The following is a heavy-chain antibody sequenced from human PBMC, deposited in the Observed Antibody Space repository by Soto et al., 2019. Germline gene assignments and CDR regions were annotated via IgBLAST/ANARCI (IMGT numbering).Heavy chain of an antibody. Sequence: PGGSLRLPCAPSGITFSNAWMSWVRQAPAKGLGWVARIKSKTDGGTTDYAPPVKGRFTISGDDSNNTLYLQMTSLKPEDTDVYYCTTWIDYSSDSSGSRVRHLDYWGQGTLVTVSS. CDR2: IKSKTDGGTT. CDR1: GITFSNAW. V-gene: IGHV3-15*01. J-gene: IGHJ4*02. D-gene: IGHD3-22*01. CDR3: TTWIDYSSDSSGSRVRHLDY.